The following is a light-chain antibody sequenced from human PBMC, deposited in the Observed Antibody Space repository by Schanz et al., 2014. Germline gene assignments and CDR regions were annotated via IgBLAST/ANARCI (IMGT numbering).Light chain of an antibody. V-gene: IGLV1-44*01. CDR2: SNN. CDR1: SSNIGSNN. Sequence: QSVLTQPPSASGTPGQRVTISCSGSSSNIGSNNVNWYQQLPGTAPKLLIYSNNQRPSGVPDRFSGSKSGTSASLAISGLQSEDEADYYCATWDDSLLFGGGTKLTVL. J-gene: IGLJ3*02. CDR3: ATWDDSLL.